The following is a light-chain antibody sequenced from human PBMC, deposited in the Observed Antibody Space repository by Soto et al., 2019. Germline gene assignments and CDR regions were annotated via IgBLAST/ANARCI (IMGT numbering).Light chain of an antibody. J-gene: IGLJ1*01. CDR3: CSNAGSHPFV. Sequence: QSVLTQPRSVSGSPGQSVTISCTGTSSDVGGYNYVSWYQHHTGKAPKLMIYDVDKRPSGVPGRFSGSKSGNTASLTISGLQAEDEADYYYCSNAGSHPFVFGTGTRSPS. CDR2: DVD. V-gene: IGLV2-11*01. CDR1: SSDVGGYNY.